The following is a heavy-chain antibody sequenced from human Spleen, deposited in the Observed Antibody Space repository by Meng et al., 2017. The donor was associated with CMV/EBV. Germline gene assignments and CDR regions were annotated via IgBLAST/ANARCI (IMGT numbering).Heavy chain of an antibody. CDR3: ARDNSLIVPTAKSYFDF. CDR1: FTVSDHA. Sequence: FTVSDHAMSWVRQAPGKGLEWISTISASGGSSYYADSVKGRFTISRDNSKNRLYVQMSSLRAEDTAIYYCARDNSLIVPTAKSYFDFWGQGTLVTVSS. CDR2: ISASGGSS. D-gene: IGHD2-2*01. J-gene: IGHJ4*02. V-gene: IGHV3-23*01.